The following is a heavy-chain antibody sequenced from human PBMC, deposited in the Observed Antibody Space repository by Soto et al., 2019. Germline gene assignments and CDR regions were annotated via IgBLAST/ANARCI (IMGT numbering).Heavy chain of an antibody. D-gene: IGHD6-13*01. V-gene: IGHV4-59*01. CDR2: IYYSGST. J-gene: IGHJ4*02. CDR3: ARVRIRAAAGILYFDY. Sequence: QVQLQESGPGLVKPSETLSLTCTVSGGSISSYYWSWIRQPPGKGLEWIGYIYYSGSTNYNPSLKSRVTISVDTSKNQFSLKLSSVTAADTAVYYCARVRIRAAAGILYFDYWGQGTLVTVSS. CDR1: GGSISSYY.